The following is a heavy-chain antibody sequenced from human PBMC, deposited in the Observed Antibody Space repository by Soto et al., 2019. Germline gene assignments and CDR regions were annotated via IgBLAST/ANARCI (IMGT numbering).Heavy chain of an antibody. CDR3: ARGQCSGGSCYGSFVY. CDR1: GFTFSSYG. CDR2: IWYDGSNK. J-gene: IGHJ4*02. D-gene: IGHD2-15*01. V-gene: IGHV3-33*01. Sequence: QVQLVESGGGVVQPGRSLRLSCAASGFTFSSYGMHWVRQAPGKGLEWVAVIWYDGSNKYYADSVKGRFTISRDNSKNPLYLPMNRLRAEDTAVYYCARGQCSGGSCYGSFVYWGQGTLVTVSS.